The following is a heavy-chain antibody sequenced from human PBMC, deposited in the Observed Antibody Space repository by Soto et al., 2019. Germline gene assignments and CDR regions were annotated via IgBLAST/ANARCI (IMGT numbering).Heavy chain of an antibody. V-gene: IGHV1-18*01. CDR1: GYTFRSYG. CDR2: ISDDSGEA. J-gene: IGHJ1*01. Sequence: QIRLEQSVSEVRKPGASVTVSCKASGYTFRSYGVTWVRQAPGQGLEWLGWISDDSGEATYAESLKDRLTLTVDASATTAFMELKSLRSDDTAVYYCSGAISSTCAKTWVAAWGQGTPVTVSS. CDR3: SGAISSTCAKTWVAA. D-gene: IGHD6-19*01.